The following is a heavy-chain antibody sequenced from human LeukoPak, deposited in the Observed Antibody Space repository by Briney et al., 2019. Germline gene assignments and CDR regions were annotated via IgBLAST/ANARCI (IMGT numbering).Heavy chain of an antibody. D-gene: IGHD2-15*01. CDR1: EFTFSSYR. CDR2: IRSKAYGGTT. CDR3: TSDTYCSGGSCYSYY. Sequence: GGSLRLSCAASEFTFSSYRMDWVRQAPGKWLEWVGLIRSKAYGGTTEYAASVKGRFTISRDDSKSIAYLQMNSLKTEDTAVYYCTSDTYCSGGSCYSYYWGQGTLVTVSS. V-gene: IGHV3-49*04. J-gene: IGHJ4*02.